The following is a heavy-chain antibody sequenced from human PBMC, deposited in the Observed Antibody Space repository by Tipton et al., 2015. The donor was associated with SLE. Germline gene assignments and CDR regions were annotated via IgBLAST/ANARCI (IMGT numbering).Heavy chain of an antibody. D-gene: IGHD6-19*01. CDR3: ASASLYSSGWSQYFHH. CDR2: IKQDGSEK. V-gene: IGHV3-7*01. CDR1: GFTFSSYW. Sequence: SLRLSCAASGFTFSSYWMSWVRQAPGKGLEWVANIKQDGSEKYYVDSVKGRFTISRDNAKNSLYLQMNSLRVEDTALYYCASASLYSSGWSQYFHHWGQGTLVTVSS. J-gene: IGHJ1*01.